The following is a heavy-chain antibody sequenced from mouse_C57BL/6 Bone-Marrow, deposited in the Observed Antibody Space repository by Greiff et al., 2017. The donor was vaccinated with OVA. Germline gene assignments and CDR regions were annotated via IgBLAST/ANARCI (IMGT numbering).Heavy chain of an antibody. J-gene: IGHJ2*01. D-gene: IGHD1-1*01. Sequence: VQLQQPGAELVRPGSSVKLSCKASGYTFTSYWMHWVKQRPGHGLEWIGDIYPGGGYTNYNEKFKGKATLTADKSSSTAYMQFSSLTSEDSAIYYCARGNYGLDYWGQGTTLTVSS. CDR3: ARGNYGLDY. V-gene: IGHV1-63*01. CDR2: IYPGGGYT. CDR1: GYTFTSYW.